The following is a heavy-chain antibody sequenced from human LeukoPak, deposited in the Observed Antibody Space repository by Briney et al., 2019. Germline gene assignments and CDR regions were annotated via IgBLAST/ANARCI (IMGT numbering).Heavy chain of an antibody. CDR1: GGSISTFS. CDR3: ARDAGGTWFDP. V-gene: IGHV4-59*01. Sequence: SETLSLTCTVSGGSISTFSWNWIRQPPGQGLEWIGYVNSNGGTYNNPSLKSRVTVSLDMSRNQFSLKLSSATAADTAVYYCARDAGGTWFDPWGQGILVTVSS. CDR2: VNSNGGT. J-gene: IGHJ5*02.